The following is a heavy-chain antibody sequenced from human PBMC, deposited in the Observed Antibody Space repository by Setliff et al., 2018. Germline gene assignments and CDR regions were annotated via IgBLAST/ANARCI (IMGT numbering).Heavy chain of an antibody. D-gene: IGHD3-22*01. CDR2: IFYSGSA. V-gene: IGHV4-39*01. J-gene: IGHJ1*01. CDR3: ARQGRFYDRSVFVEYFQH. Sequence: KPSETLSLTCTVSGGPISSSNYYWGWIRQPPGKGLEWIGSIFYSGSARYNPSLESRVTMSVDTSKNQISLKLTSVTAADTAVYYCARQGRFYDRSVFVEYFQHWGQGALVTVS. CDR1: GGPISSSNYY.